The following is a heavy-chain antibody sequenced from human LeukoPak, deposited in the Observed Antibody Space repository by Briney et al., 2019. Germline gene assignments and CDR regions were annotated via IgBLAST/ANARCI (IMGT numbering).Heavy chain of an antibody. V-gene: IGHV3-15*01. CDR3: TTLGNSGSSNY. CDR1: GFTFSNAW. CDR2: IKRNSDGGTE. Sequence: GGSLRLSCAASGFTFSNAWMSWVRQAPGKGLEWVGRIKRNSDGGTEDHAAPGKGRFTISRDESKNTLYLQMNSLKTEDTAVYYCTTLGNSGSSNYWGQGTLVTVSS. D-gene: IGHD3-10*01. J-gene: IGHJ4*02.